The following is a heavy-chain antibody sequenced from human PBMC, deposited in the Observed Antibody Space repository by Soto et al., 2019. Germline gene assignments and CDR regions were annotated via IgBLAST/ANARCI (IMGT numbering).Heavy chain of an antibody. CDR2: MNPNSGNT. CDR3: ARGRLSDIPFNWFDP. CDR1: GYTFTSYD. V-gene: IGHV1-8*01. D-gene: IGHD3-9*01. Sequence: ASVKVSCKASGYTFTSYDINWVRQATGQGLEWMGWMNPNSGNTGYAQKFQGRVTMTRNTSISTAYMELGSLRSEDTAVYYCARGRLSDIPFNWFDPWGQGTLVTVSS. J-gene: IGHJ5*02.